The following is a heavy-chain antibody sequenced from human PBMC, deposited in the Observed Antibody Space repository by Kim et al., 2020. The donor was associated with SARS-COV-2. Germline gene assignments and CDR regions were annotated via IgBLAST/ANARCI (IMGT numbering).Heavy chain of an antibody. Sequence: SETLSLTCAVSGGSISSSNWWSWVRQPPGKGLEWIGEIYHSGSTNYNPSLKSRVTISVDKSKNQFSLKLSSVTAADTAVYYCARDLRVAAAGKDFQHWGQGTLVTVSS. V-gene: IGHV4-4*02. D-gene: IGHD6-13*01. CDR2: IYHSGST. CDR1: GGSISSSNW. J-gene: IGHJ1*01. CDR3: ARDLRVAAAGKDFQH.